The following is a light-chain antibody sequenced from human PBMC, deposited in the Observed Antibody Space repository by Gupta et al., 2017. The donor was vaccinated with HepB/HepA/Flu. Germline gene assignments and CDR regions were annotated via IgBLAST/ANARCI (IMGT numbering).Light chain of an antibody. CDR1: NIGSKS. J-gene: IGLJ1*01. CDR2: YDT. V-gene: IGLV3-21*04. Sequence: SYLLTQPPSVSVAPGRTARTTCGGNNIGSKSVHWYQQKPGQAPVLVISYDTDRPSGIPERLSGSKSANTAALTISRVEVGDEADYYCQVWDSGSDHYVFGTGTKVTVL. CDR3: QVWDSGSDHYV.